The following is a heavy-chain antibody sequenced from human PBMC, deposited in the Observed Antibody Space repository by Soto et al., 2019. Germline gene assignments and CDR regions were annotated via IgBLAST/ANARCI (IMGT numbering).Heavy chain of an antibody. Sequence: GGSLRLSCAASGFTFSDYYMSWIRQAPGKGLEWVSYISSSSSYTNYADSVKGRFTISRDNAKNSLYLQMNSLRAEDTAVYYCARVPRYYDILTGPADYWGQGTLVTVSS. J-gene: IGHJ4*02. CDR2: ISSSSSYT. V-gene: IGHV3-11*05. CDR3: ARVPRYYDILTGPADY. CDR1: GFTFSDYY. D-gene: IGHD3-9*01.